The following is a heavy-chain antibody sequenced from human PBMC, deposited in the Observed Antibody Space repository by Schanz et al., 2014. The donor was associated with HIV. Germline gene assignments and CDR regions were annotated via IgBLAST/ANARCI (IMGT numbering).Heavy chain of an antibody. Sequence: QVQLVESGGGVVQPGRSQRLSCAASGFTFRSYGMHWVRQAPGKGLEWVALIPYDGNTKYYADSVKGRFSISRDKSKNTRYLQMNRLRAEDTAVYYCAKDRRGGYQFLYGLDVWGQGTTVTVSS. CDR3: AKDRRGGYQFLYGLDV. CDR2: IPYDGNTK. CDR1: GFTFRSYG. D-gene: IGHD2-2*01. J-gene: IGHJ6*02. V-gene: IGHV3-30*18.